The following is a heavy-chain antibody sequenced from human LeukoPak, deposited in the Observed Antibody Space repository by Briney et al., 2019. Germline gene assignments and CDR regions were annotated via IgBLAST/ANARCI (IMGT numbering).Heavy chain of an antibody. D-gene: IGHD2-21*02. J-gene: IGHJ3*02. Sequence: ASVKVSCNASGYTFTSYYMHWVRQAPGQGLEWMGIINPSGGSRSYAQKFQGRGTMTRDMSTSPVYIELSSLRSEDTAVYYCAREVRIVVVTATHDAFDIWGQGTIVTVSS. V-gene: IGHV1-46*01. CDR1: GYTFTSYY. CDR3: AREVRIVVVTATHDAFDI. CDR2: INPSGGSR.